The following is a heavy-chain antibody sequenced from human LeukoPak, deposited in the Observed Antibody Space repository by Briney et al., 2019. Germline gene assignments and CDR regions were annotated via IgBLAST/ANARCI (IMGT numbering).Heavy chain of an antibody. CDR2: ISWNSGSI. Sequence: GGSLRLFCAPSGFTFDDYAMDWVRHAPGEGLEWVSGISWNSGSIDYADSVKGRFTISRDNAKNSLYLQMNSLRTEDTALYYCAKQSAGTDGYFDYWGQGTLVTVSS. D-gene: IGHD3-3*01. J-gene: IGHJ4*02. CDR3: AKQSAGTDGYFDY. CDR1: GFTFDDYA. V-gene: IGHV3-9*01.